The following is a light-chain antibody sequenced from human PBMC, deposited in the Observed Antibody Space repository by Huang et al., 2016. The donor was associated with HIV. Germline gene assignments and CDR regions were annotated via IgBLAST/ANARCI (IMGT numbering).Light chain of an antibody. J-gene: IGKJ4*01. V-gene: IGKV2-28*01. Sequence: DIVMTQSPLSLSVTPGEPASISCRSSQSLLHRNGNNYLDWYLQKPGQSPQLLIYVASSRASGIPDRFNGSGSGTDFTLKISIVEAEDVGVYYCMQALQTPLTFGGGTKVEVK. CDR1: QSLLHRNGNNY. CDR3: MQALQTPLT. CDR2: VAS.